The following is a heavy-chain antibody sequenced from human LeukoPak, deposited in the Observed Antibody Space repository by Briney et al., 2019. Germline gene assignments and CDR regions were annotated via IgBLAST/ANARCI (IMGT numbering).Heavy chain of an antibody. J-gene: IGHJ4*02. Sequence: GASVKVSCKASGGTFSSYAISWVRQAPGQGLEWMGRNIPILGIANYAQKFQGRVTITADKSTSTAYMELSSLRSEDTAVYYCATSTLAYCGGDCSQHLDYWGQGTLVTVSS. CDR2: NIPILGIA. V-gene: IGHV1-69*04. CDR1: GGTFSSYA. CDR3: ATSTLAYCGGDCSQHLDY. D-gene: IGHD2-21*02.